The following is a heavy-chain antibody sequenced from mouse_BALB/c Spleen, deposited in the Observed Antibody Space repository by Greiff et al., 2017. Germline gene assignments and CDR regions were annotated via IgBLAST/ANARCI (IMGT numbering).Heavy chain of an antibody. V-gene: IGHV1-14*01. CDR3: ARGGSSYGFAY. J-gene: IGHJ3*01. D-gene: IGHD1-1*01. Sequence: EVQLQQSGPELVKPGASVKMSCKASGYTFTSYVMHWVKQKPGQGLEWIGYINPYNDGTKYNEKFKGKATLTSDKSSSTAYMELSSLTSEDSAVYYCARGGSSYGFAYWGQGALVTVSA. CDR2: INPYNDGT. CDR1: GYTFTSYV.